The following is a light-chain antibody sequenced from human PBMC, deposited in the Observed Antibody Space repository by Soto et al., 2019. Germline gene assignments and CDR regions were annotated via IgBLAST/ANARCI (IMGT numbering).Light chain of an antibody. Sequence: DIHMTHSPSTLSASVGDTVTITRRPSQSISSWLAWSQQKPGNAPKLLLYDASSLESGVPSRFSGSGSATDFTLTISGLEPADLGVYYCQQRHNWPITFGQGGRPAIK. V-gene: IGKV1-5*01. CDR3: QQRHNWPIT. CDR1: QSISSW. CDR2: DAS. J-gene: IGKJ5*01.